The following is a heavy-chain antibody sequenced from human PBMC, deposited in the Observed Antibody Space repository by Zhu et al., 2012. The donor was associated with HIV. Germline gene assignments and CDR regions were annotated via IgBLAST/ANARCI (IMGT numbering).Heavy chain of an antibody. V-gene: IGHV4-38-2*01. J-gene: IGHJ4*02. Sequence: QVQLQESGPGLVKPSETLSLTCAVSGYFIYSGYYWGWIRQPPGKGLEWIGSLHHSGNTYYNPSLKSRVTISVDASKNQFSLKLTSVTAAETAVYYXARHHHIAPTGPFDYWGQGTLGPPSP. CDR1: GYFIYSGYY. CDR3: ARHHHIAPTGPFDY. D-gene: IGHD6-13*01. CDR2: LHHSGNT.